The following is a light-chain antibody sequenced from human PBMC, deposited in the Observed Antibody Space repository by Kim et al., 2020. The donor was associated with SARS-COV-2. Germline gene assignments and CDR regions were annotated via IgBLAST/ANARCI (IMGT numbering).Light chain of an antibody. CDR3: QQRDSWPPAVS. CDR2: DAS. J-gene: IGKJ4*01. V-gene: IGKV3-11*01. CDR1: QSIDTS. Sequence: PGERASLSSRASQSIDTSLAWYQHRPGQAPRLLVYDASIRATGVPDRFSGSGSGTDFTLTISSLEPEDFSTYYCQQRDSWPPAVSFGGGTKVDIK.